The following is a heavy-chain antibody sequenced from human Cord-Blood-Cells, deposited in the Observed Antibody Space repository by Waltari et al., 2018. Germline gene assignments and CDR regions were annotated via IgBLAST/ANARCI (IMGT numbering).Heavy chain of an antibody. Sequence: QVQLVESGGGVVQPGRSLRLSCAASGFTFSSYAMHWVHQAQGKGLEWVAVISYDGSNKYYADSVKGRFTISRDNSKNTLYLQMNSLRAEDTAVYYCARDEGYSSSYYYYYMDVWGKGTTVTVSS. D-gene: IGHD6-13*01. V-gene: IGHV3-30-3*01. J-gene: IGHJ6*03. CDR2: ISYDGSNK. CDR1: GFTFSSYA. CDR3: ARDEGYSSSYYYYYMDV.